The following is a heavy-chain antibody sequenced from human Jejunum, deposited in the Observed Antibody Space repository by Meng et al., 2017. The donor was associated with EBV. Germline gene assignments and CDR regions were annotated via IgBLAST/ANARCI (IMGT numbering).Heavy chain of an antibody. CDR2: INNDGSTT. J-gene: IGHJ4*02. CDR1: GFTFSTYW. Sequence: QLVGSGGGLVQPGGSLRLSCAASGFTFSTYWMHWVRQTPGKGLEWVSRINNDGSTTQYADSVRGRFTISRDNAKSTLYLQMNSLTAEDTAVYYCARNYRDYWGQGTLVTVSS. V-gene: IGHV3-74*03. D-gene: IGHD4-11*01. CDR3: ARNYRDY.